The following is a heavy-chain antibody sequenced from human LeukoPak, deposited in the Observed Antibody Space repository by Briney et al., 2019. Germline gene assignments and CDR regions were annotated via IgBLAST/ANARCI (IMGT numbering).Heavy chain of an antibody. CDR2: INPISGGT. CDR3: ARVGISPYYFDY. J-gene: IGHJ4*02. V-gene: IGHV1-2*02. D-gene: IGHD1-26*01. CDR1: GYTFTGYY. Sequence: ASVKVSCKASGYTFTGYYMHWLRQAPGQGLEWMGWINPISGGTNYAQKFQGRVTMTRDTSISTAYMELSRLRSDDTAVYYCARVGISPYYFDYWGQGTLVTVSS.